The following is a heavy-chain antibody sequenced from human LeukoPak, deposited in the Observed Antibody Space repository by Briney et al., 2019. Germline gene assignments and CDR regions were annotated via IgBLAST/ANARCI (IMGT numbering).Heavy chain of an antibody. D-gene: IGHD4-17*01. CDR1: GYTFTGYY. V-gene: IGHV1-2*02. CDR3: AREGRTKVTPRPDGFDI. CDR2: INPNSGGT. J-gene: IGHJ3*02. Sequence: ASVKVSCKASGYTFTGYYMHWVRQAPGHGLEWMGWINPNSGGTNYAQKFQGRVTMTRDTSISTAYMELSRLRSDDTAVYYCAREGRTKVTPRPDGFDIWGQGTMVTVSS.